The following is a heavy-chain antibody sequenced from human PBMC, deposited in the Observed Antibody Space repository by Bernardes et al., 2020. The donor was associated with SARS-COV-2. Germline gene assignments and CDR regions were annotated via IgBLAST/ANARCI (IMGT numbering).Heavy chain of an antibody. CDR3: ARDRTVDWNDRPLVY. Sequence: ASVKVSCKASGYAFTSYGFSWVRQAPGQGLEWMGWVSPYNGYTEYAQNLQGRVTMTTDTSTTTAYMELRSLTSDDTAVYYFARDRTVDWNDRPLVYWGQGTLLIVSS. CDR2: VSPYNGYT. J-gene: IGHJ4*02. V-gene: IGHV1-18*01. D-gene: IGHD1-1*01. CDR1: GYAFTSYG.